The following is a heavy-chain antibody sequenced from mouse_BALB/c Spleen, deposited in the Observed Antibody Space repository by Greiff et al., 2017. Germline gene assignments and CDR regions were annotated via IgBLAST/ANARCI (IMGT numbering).Heavy chain of an antibody. J-gene: IGHJ4*01. CDR1: GYTFTSYT. V-gene: IGHV1-4*01. CDR3: ARGNYDYSYYYAMDY. CDR2: INPSSGYT. Sequence: QVQLKESGAELARPGASVKMSCKASGYTFTSYTMHWVKQRPGQGLEWIGYINPSSGYTNYNQKFKDKATLTADKSSSTAYMQLSSLTSEDSAVYYCARGNYDYSYYYAMDYWGQGTSVTVSS. D-gene: IGHD2-4*01.